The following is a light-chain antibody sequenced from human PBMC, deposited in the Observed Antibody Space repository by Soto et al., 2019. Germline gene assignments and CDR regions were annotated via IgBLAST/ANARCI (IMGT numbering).Light chain of an antibody. CDR3: TSYTGSNFYV. V-gene: IGLV2-8*01. J-gene: IGLJ1*01. CDR1: SSDVGGYNF. CDR2: EVT. Sequence: QSVLTQPPSASGSPGQSATISCTGTSSDVGGYNFVSWYQQHPGKAPKLIIYEVTKRPSGVPDRFSGSKSGNTASLTVSGLQAEDEADYYCTSYTGSNFYVFGTGTKVTV.